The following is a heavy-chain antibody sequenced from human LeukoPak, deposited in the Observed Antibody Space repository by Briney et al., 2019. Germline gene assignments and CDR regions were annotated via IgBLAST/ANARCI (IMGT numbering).Heavy chain of an antibody. V-gene: IGHV4-38-2*01. CDR2: IYYSGST. D-gene: IGHD2-15*01. J-gene: IGHJ4*02. CDR1: GYSISSGYY. CDR3: ARQYCSGGSCYIGY. Sequence: SSETLSLTCAVSGYSISSGYYWGWIRQPPGKGLEWIGSIYYSGSTYYNPSLKSRVTISVDTSKNQFSLKLSSVTAADTAVYYCARQYCSGGSCYIGYWGQGTLVTVSS.